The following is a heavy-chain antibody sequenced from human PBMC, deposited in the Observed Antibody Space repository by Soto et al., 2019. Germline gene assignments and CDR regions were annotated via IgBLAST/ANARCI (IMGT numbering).Heavy chain of an antibody. J-gene: IGHJ6*02. CDR1: GFSLSTSGMC. D-gene: IGHD6-6*01. CDR3: ARIAARRSTHYYYGMDV. Sequence: YGPTLVNPTQTLTLTCTFSGFSLSTSGMCVSWIRQPPGKALEWLALIDWDDDKYYSTSLKTRLTISKDTSKNQVVLTMTNMDPVDTATYYCARIAARRSTHYYYGMDVRGQGTTVTVSS. V-gene: IGHV2-70*01. CDR2: IDWDDDK.